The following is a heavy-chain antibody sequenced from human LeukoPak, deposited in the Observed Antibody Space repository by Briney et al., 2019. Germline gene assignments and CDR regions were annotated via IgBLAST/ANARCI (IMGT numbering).Heavy chain of an antibody. CDR1: GYTFTGYY. CDR3: AGASWSGTKVGIDY. D-gene: IGHD1-1*01. Sequence: GASVKVSCKASGYTFTGYYMHWVRQAPGQGLEWMGWINPNSGGTNYAQKFQGRVTMTRDTSISTAYMELSRLRSDDTAVYYCAGASWSGTKVGIDYWGQGTLVTVSS. V-gene: IGHV1-2*02. J-gene: IGHJ4*02. CDR2: INPNSGGT.